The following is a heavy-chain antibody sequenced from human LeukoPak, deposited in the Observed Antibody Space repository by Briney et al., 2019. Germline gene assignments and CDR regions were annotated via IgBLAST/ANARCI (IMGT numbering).Heavy chain of an antibody. CDR3: ARSAVDIVATRERTGWFDP. CDR2: INPSGGST. CDR1: GYTFTSYY. D-gene: IGHD5-12*01. J-gene: IGHJ5*02. Sequence: GASVTVSCKASGYTFTSYYMHWVRQAPGQGLEWMGIINPSGGSTSYAQKFQGRVTMTRDTSTSTVYMELSSLRSEDTAVYYCARSAVDIVATRERTGWFDPWGQGTLVTVSS. V-gene: IGHV1-46*01.